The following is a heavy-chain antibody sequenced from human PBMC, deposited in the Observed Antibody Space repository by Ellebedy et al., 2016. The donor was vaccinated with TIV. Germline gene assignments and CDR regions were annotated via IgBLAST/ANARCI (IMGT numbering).Heavy chain of an antibody. D-gene: IGHD1-26*01. CDR3: AKDFGYSGSYYCS. J-gene: IGHJ4*02. CDR2: ISGSGGST. Sequence: GESLKISXAASRFTFSSYAMSWVRQAPGKGLEWVSAISGSGGSTYYADSVKGRFTISRDNSKNTLYLQMNSLRAEDTAVYYCAKDFGYSGSYYCSWGQGTLVTVSS. V-gene: IGHV3-23*01. CDR1: RFTFSSYA.